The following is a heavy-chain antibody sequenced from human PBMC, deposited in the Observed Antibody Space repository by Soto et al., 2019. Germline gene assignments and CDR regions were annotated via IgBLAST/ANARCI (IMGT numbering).Heavy chain of an antibody. V-gene: IGHV4-4*07. D-gene: IGHD2-2*01. J-gene: IGHJ6*02. CDR3: AREVLGYCSSTSCYGYYYYGMDV. CDR1: GGSISSYY. Sequence: ETLSLTCTVSGGSISSYYWSWIRPPAGKGLEWIGRIYTSGSTNYNPSLKSRVTMSVDTSKNQFSLKLSSVTAADTAVYYCAREVLGYCSSTSCYGYYYYGMDVWGQGTTVTVSS. CDR2: IYTSGST.